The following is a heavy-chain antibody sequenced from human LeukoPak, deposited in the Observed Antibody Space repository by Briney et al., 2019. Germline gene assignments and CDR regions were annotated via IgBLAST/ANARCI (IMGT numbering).Heavy chain of an antibody. J-gene: IGHJ6*02. CDR1: AFTFSSYG. Sequence: GGSLRLSCAASAFTFSSYGMHWVRQDPGRGLEWVAVISYDGSNKYYADSVKGRFTISRDNSKNTLYLQMNSLRAEDTAVYYCAKDLINYYYGMDVWGQGTTVTVSS. CDR3: AKDLINYYYGMDV. CDR2: ISYDGSNK. V-gene: IGHV3-30*18.